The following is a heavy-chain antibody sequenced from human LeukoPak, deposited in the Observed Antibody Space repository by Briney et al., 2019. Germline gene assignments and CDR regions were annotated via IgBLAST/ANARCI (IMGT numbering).Heavy chain of an antibody. J-gene: IGHJ5*02. CDR2: INPNSGGT. V-gene: IGHV1-2*02. CDR1: GYTFTGYY. D-gene: IGHD3-10*01. CDR3: ATEARWNYYGSGSYQNWFDP. Sequence: ASVKVSCKASGYTFTGYYMHWVRQAPGQGLEWMGWINPNSGGTNYAQKFQGRVTMTRDTSISTAYMELSRLRSDDTAVYYCATEARWNYYGSGSYQNWFDPWGQGTLVTVSS.